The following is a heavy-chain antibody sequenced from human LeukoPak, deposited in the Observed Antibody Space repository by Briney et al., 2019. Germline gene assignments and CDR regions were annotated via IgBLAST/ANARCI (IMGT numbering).Heavy chain of an antibody. CDR2: ISGSGGST. J-gene: IGHJ3*02. D-gene: IGHD2-2*01. CDR1: AFTFSSYA. CDR3: AKDRVRHTDAFDI. V-gene: IGHV3-23*01. Sequence: GGFLRLSCAASAFTFSSYAMSWVRQAPGKGLEWVSAISGSGGSTYYADSVKGRFTISRDNSKNTLYLQMNSLRAEDTAVYYCAKDRVRHTDAFDIWGQGTMVTVSS.